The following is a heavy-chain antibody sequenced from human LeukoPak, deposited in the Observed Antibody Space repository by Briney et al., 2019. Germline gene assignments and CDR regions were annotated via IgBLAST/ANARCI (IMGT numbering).Heavy chain of an antibody. D-gene: IGHD3-3*01. CDR3: ANTFSYDFWSGYQPFDY. CDR1: GFTFSTYS. V-gene: IGHV3-21*01. J-gene: IGHJ4*02. CDR2: ISSSGSDI. Sequence: GGSLRLSCAASGFTFSTYSMNWVRQAPGKGLEWVSSISSSGSDIYYADSVKGRFAISRDYTKNSLYLQMNSLTADDTAVYYCANTFSYDFWSGYQPFDYWGQGTLVTVSS.